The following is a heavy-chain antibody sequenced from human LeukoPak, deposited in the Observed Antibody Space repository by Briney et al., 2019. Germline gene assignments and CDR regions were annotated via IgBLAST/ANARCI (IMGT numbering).Heavy chain of an antibody. D-gene: IGHD6-13*01. CDR1: GGSISSYY. J-gene: IGHJ6*03. CDR3: ARDLADDYYYYMDV. CDR2: IYYSGST. V-gene: IGHV4-59*12. Sequence: SETLSLTCTVSGGSISSYYWSWIRQPPGKGLEWIGYIYYSGSTNYNPSLKSRVTMSVDTSKNQFSLKLSSVTAADTAVYYCARDLADDYYYYMDVWGKGTTVTVSS.